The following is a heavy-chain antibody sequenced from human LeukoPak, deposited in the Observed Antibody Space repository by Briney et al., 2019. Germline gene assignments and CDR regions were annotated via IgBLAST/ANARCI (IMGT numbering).Heavy chain of an antibody. CDR2: MRPTGGDS. CDR1: GYTFTDYY. J-gene: IGHJ4*02. V-gene: IGHV1-2*02. D-gene: IGHD2-8*01. Sequence: ASVKVSCKASGYTFTDYYVHWVRQAPGQGLEWLGYMRPTGGDSSYAQKFQDRVTMTRDTSISTAYLEVSRLTSDDTAVYYCSTEDKYCTTTTCGDSWGQGTLVTVSS. CDR3: STEDKYCTTTTCGDS.